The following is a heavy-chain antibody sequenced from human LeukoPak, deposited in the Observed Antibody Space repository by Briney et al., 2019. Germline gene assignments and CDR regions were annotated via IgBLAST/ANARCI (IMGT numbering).Heavy chain of an antibody. D-gene: IGHD2-15*01. V-gene: IGHV3-30*04. CDR1: GFTFSSYA. CDR3: ARGPNRLYCSGGSCYGAAFDI. Sequence: GGSLRLSCAASGFTFSSYAMHWVRQAPRKGLEWVAVISYDGSNKYYADSVKGRFTISRDNSKNTLYLQMNSLRAEDTAVYYCARGPNRLYCSGGSCYGAAFDIWGQGTMVTVSS. CDR2: ISYDGSNK. J-gene: IGHJ3*02.